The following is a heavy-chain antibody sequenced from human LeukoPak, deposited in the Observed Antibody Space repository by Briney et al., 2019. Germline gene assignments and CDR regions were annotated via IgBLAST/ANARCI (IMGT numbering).Heavy chain of an antibody. CDR2: ISADNGDT. D-gene: IGHD6-13*01. J-gene: IGHJ6*02. CDR3: ARTEIAVAGTGGDYYYYYGMDV. Sequence: ASVKVSCKASGYTFTSYGISWVRQAPGQGLEWMGCISADNGDTNHAQNLQGRVTMTTDTSTSTAYMELRSLRADDSAVYYCARTEIAVAGTGGDYYYYYGMDVWGQGTTVTVSS. V-gene: IGHV1-18*01. CDR1: GYTFTSYG.